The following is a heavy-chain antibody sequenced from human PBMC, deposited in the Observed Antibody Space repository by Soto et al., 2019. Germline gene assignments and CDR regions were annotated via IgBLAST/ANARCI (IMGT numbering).Heavy chain of an antibody. Sequence: QVQLVESGGGVVQPGRSLRLSCAASGFTFSSYAMHWVRQAPGKGLEWVVVISYDGSNKYYADSVKGRFTISRDNSKNTLYLHLNSLRAEDTAVYYCARDKRDLRFLEWSYYFDYWGQGTLVTVSS. CDR3: ARDKRDLRFLEWSYYFDY. V-gene: IGHV3-30-3*01. D-gene: IGHD3-3*01. J-gene: IGHJ4*02. CDR2: ISYDGSNK. CDR1: GFTFSSYA.